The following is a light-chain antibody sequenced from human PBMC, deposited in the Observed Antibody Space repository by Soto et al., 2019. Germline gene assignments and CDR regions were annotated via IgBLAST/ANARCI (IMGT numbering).Light chain of an antibody. V-gene: IGKV3-20*01. CDR2: DAS. CDR1: QSVSYY. Sequence: EIVLTQSPGTLSLSPGERATLSCRASQSVSYYLAWYQQKPGQAPRLLIYDASSRATGVPDRFSGSGSGTDFTLTISRLEPEDFAVYYCQHYNHWPQLSFGGGTKVEI. CDR3: QHYNHWPQLS. J-gene: IGKJ4*01.